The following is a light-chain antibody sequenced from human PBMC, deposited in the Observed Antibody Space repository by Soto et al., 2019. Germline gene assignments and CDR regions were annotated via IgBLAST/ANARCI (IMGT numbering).Light chain of an antibody. Sequence: EIVLTQSPATLSLSLGERATLSCRARQSVSTYLGWYQQKPGQAPRLLMSDVSRRATGIPARFSGSGSGTDSPRATSSLEHEDVSVYYCQHRVHGPTFGGGTKVEIK. CDR1: QSVSTY. J-gene: IGKJ4*01. V-gene: IGKV3-11*01. CDR3: QHRVHGPT. CDR2: DVS.